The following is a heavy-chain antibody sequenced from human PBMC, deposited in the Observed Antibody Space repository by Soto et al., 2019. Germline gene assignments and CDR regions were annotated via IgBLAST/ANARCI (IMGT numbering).Heavy chain of an antibody. CDR3: VKGEYYYDSSGYYPFDY. Sequence: PGGSLRLSCSASGFTFSIYAMHWVRRAPGKGLEYVSSISINGGITHYADSVKGRFTISRDNSKNTQYLQMSSLRADDPALYYCVKGEYYYDSSGYYPFDYWGQGTLVTVSS. CDR2: ISINGGIT. D-gene: IGHD3-22*01. V-gene: IGHV3-64D*06. CDR1: GFTFSIYA. J-gene: IGHJ4*02.